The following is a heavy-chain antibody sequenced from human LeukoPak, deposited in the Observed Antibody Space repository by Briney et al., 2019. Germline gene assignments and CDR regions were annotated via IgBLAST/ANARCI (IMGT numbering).Heavy chain of an antibody. CDR1: GGSFSSSSYY. CDR3: AKDVVGFGDLLYKGFDY. CDR2: LYYSGST. V-gene: IGHV4-39*02. J-gene: IGHJ4*02. Sequence: SETLSLTCTVSGGSFSSSSYYWGWIGQPPGKGLVGVVRLYYSGSTYYNPPLKRRATISVNTYNNQFSLKLSCVTAEAAAEYCCAKDVVGFGDLLYKGFDYWGQGTLVTVSS. D-gene: IGHD3-10*01.